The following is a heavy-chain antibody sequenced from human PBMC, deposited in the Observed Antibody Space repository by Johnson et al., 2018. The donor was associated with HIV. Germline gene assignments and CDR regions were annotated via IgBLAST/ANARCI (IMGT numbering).Heavy chain of an antibody. V-gene: IGHV3-NL1*01. CDR1: GFTFSTYA. Sequence: QVQLVESGGGLVKPGRSLRLSCAASGFTFSTYAIHWVRQAPGKGLEWVSVIYSGGSTYYADAVTGRFTISRDNSKNTLYLQMNSLRAEDTAVYYCAKAMGGWLLAHAFDIWGQGTMVTISS. CDR3: AKAMGGWLLAHAFDI. CDR2: IYSGGST. D-gene: IGHD3-22*01. J-gene: IGHJ3*02.